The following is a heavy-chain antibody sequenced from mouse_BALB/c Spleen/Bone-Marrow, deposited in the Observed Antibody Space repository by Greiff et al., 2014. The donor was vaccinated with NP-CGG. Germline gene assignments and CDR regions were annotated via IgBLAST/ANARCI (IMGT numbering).Heavy chain of an antibody. CDR2: IRNKANGYTT. J-gene: IGHJ2*01. CDR3: ARDRGLTYFDY. D-gene: IGHD2-4*01. Sequence: EVMLVESGGGLVQPGDSLRLSCATSGFTFTDYYMNWVRQPPGKALEWLGFIRNKANGYTTEYSASVKGRFTISRDNSQSILYLQMNTLRAEDSATYYCARDRGLTYFDYWVQGTTLTVSS. CDR1: GFTFTDYY. V-gene: IGHV7-3*02.